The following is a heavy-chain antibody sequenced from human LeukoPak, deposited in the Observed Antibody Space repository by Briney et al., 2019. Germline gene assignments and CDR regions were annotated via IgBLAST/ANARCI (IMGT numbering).Heavy chain of an antibody. CDR1: GGSISSYY. D-gene: IGHD5-18*01. CDR2: IYTGGST. Sequence: SETLSLTCTVSGGSISSYYWSWIRQPAGKGLEWIGRIYTGGSTNYNPSLKSRVTMSVDTSKNQFSLKLSSVTAADTAVYYCARDFRGYSYGPFDYWGQGTLVTVSS. J-gene: IGHJ4*02. V-gene: IGHV4-4*07. CDR3: ARDFRGYSYGPFDY.